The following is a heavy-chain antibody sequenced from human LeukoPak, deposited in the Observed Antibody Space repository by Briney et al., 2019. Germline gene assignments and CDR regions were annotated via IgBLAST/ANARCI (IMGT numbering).Heavy chain of an antibody. CDR3: ARDGFDY. CDR2: IWFDGTNP. J-gene: IGHJ4*02. CDR1: GFTFNNYG. V-gene: IGHV3-33*01. Sequence: GGSLRLSCAASGFTFNNYGMHWVRQTPGKGLEWVAVIWFDGTNPYYADSVKGRFTISRDNSKNTLYLQMNSLRAEDTAVYYCARDGFDYWGQGTLVTVSS.